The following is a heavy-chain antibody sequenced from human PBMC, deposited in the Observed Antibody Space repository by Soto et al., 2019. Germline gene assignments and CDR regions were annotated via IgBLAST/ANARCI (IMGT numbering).Heavy chain of an antibody. CDR1: GGSFSGYY. CDR2: INHSGST. J-gene: IGHJ6*02. V-gene: IGHV4-34*01. D-gene: IGHD2-2*03. CDR3: ARGLDIVVEPAAMSYGMDV. Sequence: SETLSLTCAVYGGSFSGYYWSWIRQPPGKGLEWIGEINHSGSTNYNPSLKSRVTISVDTSKNQFSLKLSSVTAADTAVYYCARGLDIVVEPAAMSYGMDVWGQGTTVTVSS.